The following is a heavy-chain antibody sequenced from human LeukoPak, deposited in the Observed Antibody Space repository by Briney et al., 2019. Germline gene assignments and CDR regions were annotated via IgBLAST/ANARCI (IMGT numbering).Heavy chain of an antibody. J-gene: IGHJ5*02. CDR3: MRDYMGWFDP. Sequence: GGSLRLSCAASGFTFSSYAMSWVRQAPGKGLEWVSIISLDGSTEFYADSVKGRFTISRDTASNTMHLEMNNLRIEDTAVYYCMRDYMGWFDPWGQGSLVTVSS. CDR1: GFTFSSYA. D-gene: IGHD3-10*01. CDR2: ISLDGSTE. V-gene: IGHV3-30-3*01.